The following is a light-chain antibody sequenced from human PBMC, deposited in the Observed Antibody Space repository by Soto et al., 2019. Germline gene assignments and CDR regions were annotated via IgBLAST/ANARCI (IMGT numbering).Light chain of an antibody. Sequence: QSVLTQPPSASGTPGQRVTISCPGSYSDIGSNYVYWYQHLPGTAPKLLIYKNNQRPSGVPDRFSGSKSGTSASLAISGLRSEDEADYYCAALDDSLSAWVFGGGTKLTVL. CDR3: AALDDSLSAWV. CDR1: YSDIGSNY. CDR2: KNN. V-gene: IGLV1-47*01. J-gene: IGLJ3*02.